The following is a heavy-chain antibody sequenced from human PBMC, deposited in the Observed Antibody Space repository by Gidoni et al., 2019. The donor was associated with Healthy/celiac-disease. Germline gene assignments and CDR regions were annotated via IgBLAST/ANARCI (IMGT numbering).Heavy chain of an antibody. J-gene: IGHJ6*03. CDR1: GGSFSGYY. Sequence: QVQLQQWGAGLLKPSETLSRTCAVYGGSFSGYYWSWIRQPPGKGLEWIGEINHSGSTNYNPYLKSRVTISVDTSKNQFSLKLSSVTAADTAVYYCARSPYYYYYMDVWGKGTTVTVSS. CDR2: INHSGST. V-gene: IGHV4-34*01. CDR3: ARSPYYYYYMDV.